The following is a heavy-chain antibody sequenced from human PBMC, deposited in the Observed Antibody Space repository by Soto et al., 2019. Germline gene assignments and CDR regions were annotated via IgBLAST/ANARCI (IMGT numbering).Heavy chain of an antibody. V-gene: IGHV3-11*05. J-gene: IGHJ6*02. CDR3: AREYYYTMDV. CDR1: GFTSRDYY. Sequence: QVQLVESGGGLVRPGGSLRLSCEASGFTSRDYYMTWFRQAPGKGLEWLSYIDSSTKYTNYADSVKGRFTISRDNAKNSLYLQMNSLRADDTAGYYCAREYYYTMDVWGQGTMVTVSS. CDR2: IDSSTKYT.